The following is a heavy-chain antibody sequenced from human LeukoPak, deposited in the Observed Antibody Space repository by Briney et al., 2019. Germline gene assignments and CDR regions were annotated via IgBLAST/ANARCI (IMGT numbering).Heavy chain of an antibody. V-gene: IGHV1-18*01. CDR2: ISAYNGNT. Sequence: ASVKVSCKASGYTFTSYGISWVRQAPGQGLEWVGWISAYNGNTNYAQKLQGRVTMTTDTSTSTAYMELRSLRSDDTAVYYCARLLWSGYSLPLYFDYWGQGTLVTVSS. J-gene: IGHJ4*02. CDR3: ARLLWSGYSLPLYFDY. D-gene: IGHD3-3*01. CDR1: GYTFTSYG.